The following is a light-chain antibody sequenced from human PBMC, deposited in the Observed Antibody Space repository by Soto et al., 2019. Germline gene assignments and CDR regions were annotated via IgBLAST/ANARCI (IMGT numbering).Light chain of an antibody. CDR2: GDN. CDR1: SPHIGANYD. CDR3: QSYDSSLNRV. Sequence: SVLSPPPSVSWAPGPRITISCTGGSPHIGANYDVHWYRQVPGTAPKLLMSGDNNRPSGVADRFSGSKSGTSASLAITRLQAEDEADYYCQSYDSSLNRVFGTGTKVTVL. V-gene: IGLV1-40*01. J-gene: IGLJ1*01.